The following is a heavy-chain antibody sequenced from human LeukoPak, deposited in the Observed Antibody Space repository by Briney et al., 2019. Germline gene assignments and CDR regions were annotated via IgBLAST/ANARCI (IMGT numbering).Heavy chain of an antibody. CDR3: ARDPYMYYFDY. CDR1: GGSISSYY. Sequence: NPSETLSLTCTVSGGSISSYYWSWIRQPPGKELEWIGYIYYSGSTNYIPSLKSRVTISVDTSKNQFSLKLSSVTAADTAVYYCARDPYMYYFDYWGQGTLVTVSS. J-gene: IGHJ4*02. CDR2: IYYSGST. D-gene: IGHD4-11*01. V-gene: IGHV4-59*01.